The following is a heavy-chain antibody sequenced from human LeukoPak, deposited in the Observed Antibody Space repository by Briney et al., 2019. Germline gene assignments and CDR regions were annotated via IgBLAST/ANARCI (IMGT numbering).Heavy chain of an antibody. CDR1: GIIFSSSW. D-gene: IGHD3-22*01. V-gene: IGHV3-7*01. CDR2: IKQDGSEK. CDR3: ATYSSLNRREFQY. J-gene: IGHJ1*01. Sequence: PGGSLRLSCVASGIIFSSSWMSWVRQAPGKGLEWVANIKQDGSEKFYVDSVKGRFTISRDNAKNSLYLQMNSLRAEDTAVYYCATYSSLNRREFQYWGQGTLLTVSS.